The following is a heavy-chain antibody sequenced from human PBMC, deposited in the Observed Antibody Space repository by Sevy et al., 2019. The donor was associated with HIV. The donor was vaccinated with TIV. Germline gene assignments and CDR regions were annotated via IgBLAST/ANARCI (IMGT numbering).Heavy chain of an antibody. D-gene: IGHD2-2*01. V-gene: IGHV4-59*01. CDR3: ARAYCSSTSCYSNPNYYYYYGMDV. J-gene: IGHJ6*02. CDR2: IYYSGST. Sequence: SETLSLTCTVSGGSISSYYWSWIRQPPGKGLEWIGYIYYSGSTNYNPPLKSRVTISVDTSKNQFSLKVSSVTAADTAVYYCARAYCSSTSCYSNPNYYYYYGMDVWGQGTTVTVSS. CDR1: GGSISSYY.